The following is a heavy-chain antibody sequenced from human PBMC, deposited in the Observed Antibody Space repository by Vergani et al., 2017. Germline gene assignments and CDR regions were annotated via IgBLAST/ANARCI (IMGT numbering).Heavy chain of an antibody. D-gene: IGHD1-1*01. CDR2: INPNIGDT. J-gene: IGHJ4*02. CDR3: ATNDRARQPPGGF. Sequence: QVQLVQSGAEVKKPGASVTVSCKASGYTFSDYYLHWVRQAPGQGLEWMWYINPNIGDTNSAQKFQGRGTMTRDTSITTGYLQLSGLTSDDTAVYYCATNDRARQPPGGFWGQGTLVTVSS. V-gene: IGHV1-2*02. CDR1: GYTFSDYY.